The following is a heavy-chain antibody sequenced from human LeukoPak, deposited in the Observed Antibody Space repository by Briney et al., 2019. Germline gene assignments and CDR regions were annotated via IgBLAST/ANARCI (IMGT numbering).Heavy chain of an antibody. J-gene: IGHJ4*02. CDR3: ARDRGSRSNSPYYFDY. V-gene: IGHV3-48*03. D-gene: IGHD4-11*01. Sequence: GGSLRLSCAASGFTFRIYELHWVRQAPGKGLEWVSYITSSGDGVYYAHSVRDRFTTSRDNAQNSLYLEMNSLRAEDTAVYYCARDRGSRSNSPYYFDYWGQGALVTVSS. CDR1: GFTFRIYE. CDR2: ITSSGDGV.